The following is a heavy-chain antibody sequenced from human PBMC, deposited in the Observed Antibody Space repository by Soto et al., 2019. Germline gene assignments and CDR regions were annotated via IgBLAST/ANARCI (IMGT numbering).Heavy chain of an antibody. CDR3: ARASASSKLRGVVIN. Sequence: QVQLQESGPGLVKPSGTLSLTCALSGASIITDTWWSWVRQPPGKEMEWIGEIYHSGNTNFNPSVKSRVTISVDTSKNQFSLTVSSVTAADTAIYYCARASASSKLRGVVINWGQGTLVTVSS. CDR2: IYHSGNT. D-gene: IGHD3-10*01. J-gene: IGHJ4*02. V-gene: IGHV4-4*02. CDR1: GASIITDTW.